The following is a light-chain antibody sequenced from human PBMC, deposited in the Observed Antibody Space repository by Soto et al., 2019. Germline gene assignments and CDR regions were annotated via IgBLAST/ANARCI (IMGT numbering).Light chain of an antibody. Sequence: QSVLTQPPSASGSPGQSVTISCTGTSSDIGGYDFVSWYQQHPGKAPKLMIYDVIKRPSGVPDRFSGSKSGNTASLTLSGLQAEDEADYYCCSYAGSNNYVFGSGTKLTVL. CDR3: CSYAGSNNYV. J-gene: IGLJ1*01. CDR1: SSDIGGYDF. CDR2: DVI. V-gene: IGLV2-8*01.